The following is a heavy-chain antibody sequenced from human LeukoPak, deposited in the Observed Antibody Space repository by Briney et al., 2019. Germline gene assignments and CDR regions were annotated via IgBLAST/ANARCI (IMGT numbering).Heavy chain of an antibody. Sequence: PGGSLRLSCTASGFSFSSYEMNWVRQAPGKGLEWISYISASGTLTHYADSAEGRFTISRDNAKNSLFLQMNSLRGEDTAVYYCAELGITMIGGVWGKGTTVTISS. CDR2: ISASGTLT. D-gene: IGHD3-10*02. CDR3: AELGITMIGGV. V-gene: IGHV3-48*03. CDR1: GFSFSSYE. J-gene: IGHJ6*04.